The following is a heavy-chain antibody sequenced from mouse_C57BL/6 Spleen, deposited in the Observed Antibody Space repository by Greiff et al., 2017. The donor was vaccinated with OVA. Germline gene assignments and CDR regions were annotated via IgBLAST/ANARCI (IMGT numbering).Heavy chain of an antibody. V-gene: IGHV1-15*01. Sequence: VKLQESGAELVRPGASVTLSCKASGYTFTDYEMHWVKQTPVHGLEWIGAIDPETGGTAYNQKFKGKAILTADKSSSTAYMELRSLTSEDSAVYYCTRGSMVYWGQGTTLTVSS. CDR2: IDPETGGT. CDR1: GYTFTDYE. CDR3: TRGSMVY. J-gene: IGHJ2*01. D-gene: IGHD1-1*02.